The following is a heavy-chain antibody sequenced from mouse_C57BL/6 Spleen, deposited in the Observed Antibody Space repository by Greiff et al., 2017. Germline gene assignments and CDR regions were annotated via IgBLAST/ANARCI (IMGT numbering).Heavy chain of an antibody. CDR3: ARVGINGGAMDY. J-gene: IGHJ4*01. CDR2: INPNYGTT. CDR1: GYSFTDYN. V-gene: IGHV1-39*01. Sequence: EVKLMESGPELVKPGASVKISCKASGYSFTDYNMNWVKQSNGKSLEWIGVINPNYGTTSYNQKFKGKATLTVDQSSSTAYMQLNSLTSEDSAVYYCARVGINGGAMDYWGQGTSVTVSS.